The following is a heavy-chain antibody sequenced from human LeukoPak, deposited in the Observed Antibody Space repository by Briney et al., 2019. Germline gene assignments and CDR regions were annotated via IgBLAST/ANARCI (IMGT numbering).Heavy chain of an antibody. CDR1: GYTFNRYY. CDR2: INPNSGGT. CDR3: ARDVLVVVPAATSYYHYMDV. J-gene: IGHJ6*03. D-gene: IGHD2-2*01. V-gene: IGHV1-2*02. Sequence: ASVKVSCKASGYTFNRYYMHWVRQAPGQGLEWMGWINPNSGGTNYAQKFQGRVTMTRDTSISTAYMELSRLRSDDTAVYYCARDVLVVVPAATSYYHYMDVWGKGTTVTVSS.